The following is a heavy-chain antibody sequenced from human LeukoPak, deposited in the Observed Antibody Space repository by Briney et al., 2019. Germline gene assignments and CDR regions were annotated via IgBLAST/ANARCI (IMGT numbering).Heavy chain of an antibody. CDR3: ARGDYYDSSGYSDY. CDR1: GYTFTSYG. J-gene: IGHJ4*02. D-gene: IGHD3-22*01. Sequence: GASVMVSCKASGYTFTSYGISWVRQAPGQGLEWMGGISAYNGNTNYAQKLQGRVTMTTDTSTSTAYMELRSLRSDDRAVYYCARGDYYDSSGYSDYWGQGTLVTVSS. CDR2: ISAYNGNT. V-gene: IGHV1-18*01.